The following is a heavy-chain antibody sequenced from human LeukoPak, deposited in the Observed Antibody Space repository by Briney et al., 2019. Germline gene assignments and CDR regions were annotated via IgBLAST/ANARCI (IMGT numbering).Heavy chain of an antibody. D-gene: IGHD2-2*03. CDR2: INTDGRTT. CDR3: ARDLHGSPDW. Sequence: GGSLRLSCAASGFTFTTFWMNWVRQAPGEGLVWVSLINTDGRTTTYADSVKGGFTIFRDNAKNTLYLHMNSLRDEDTAVYYCARDLHGSPDWWGQGTLVTVSS. CDR1: GFTFTTFW. V-gene: IGHV3-74*01. J-gene: IGHJ4*02.